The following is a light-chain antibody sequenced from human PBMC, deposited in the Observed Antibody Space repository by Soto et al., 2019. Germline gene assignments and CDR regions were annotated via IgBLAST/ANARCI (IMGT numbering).Light chain of an antibody. CDR3: SSYTSSSTYV. V-gene: IGLV2-14*03. CDR2: DVS. CDR1: ISDVGGYNY. Sequence: QSALTQPASVSGSPGQSITISCTGTISDVGGYNYVSWYQQHPGKAPKLMIFDVSNRPSGVSNRFSGSKSGYTASLTISGLPDEDEADYYCSSYTSSSTYVFGTGTKLTVL. J-gene: IGLJ1*01.